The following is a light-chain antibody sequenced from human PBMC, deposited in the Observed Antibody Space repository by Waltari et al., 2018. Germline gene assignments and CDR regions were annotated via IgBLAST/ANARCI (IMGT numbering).Light chain of an antibody. CDR3: GTWDSTLSVGRV. CDR1: SSNIGSNS. V-gene: IGLV1-51*01. Sequence: QSVLTQPPSVSAAPGQKVTISCSGRSSNIGSNSVSWYQQLPGTAPRLLIYDNDKRPSGIPDRFSGSKSGTSATLGITGLQTGDEAFYYCGTWDSTLSVGRVFGGGTMLTVL. J-gene: IGLJ3*02. CDR2: DND.